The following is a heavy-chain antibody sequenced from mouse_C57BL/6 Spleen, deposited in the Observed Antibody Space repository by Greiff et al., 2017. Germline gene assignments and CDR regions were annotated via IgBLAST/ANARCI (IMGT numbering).Heavy chain of an antibody. J-gene: IGHJ1*03. D-gene: IGHD2-5*01. CDR2: IDPSDSYT. CDR1: GYTFTSYW. CDR3: ARGIYSNYWYFDV. V-gene: IGHV1-69*01. Sequence: VQLQQSGAELVMPGASVKLSCKASGYTFTSYWMHWVKQRPGQGLEWIGEIDPSDSYTNYNQKFKGKSTLTVDKSSSTAYMQLSSLTSEDSAVYYCARGIYSNYWYFDVWGTGTTVTVSS.